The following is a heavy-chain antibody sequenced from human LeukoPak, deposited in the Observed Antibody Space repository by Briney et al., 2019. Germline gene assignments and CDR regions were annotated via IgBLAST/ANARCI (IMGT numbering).Heavy chain of an antibody. Sequence: GGSLRLSCAASGFTFSSYGMHWVRQAPGKGLEWVAVIWYDGSNKYYADSVKGRFTISRDNSKNTLYLQMNSLRTEDTAVYYCAKDAYDSSGYYDYWGRGTLVTVSS. V-gene: IGHV3-33*06. J-gene: IGHJ4*02. CDR2: IWYDGSNK. CDR3: AKDAYDSSGYYDY. CDR1: GFTFSSYG. D-gene: IGHD3-22*01.